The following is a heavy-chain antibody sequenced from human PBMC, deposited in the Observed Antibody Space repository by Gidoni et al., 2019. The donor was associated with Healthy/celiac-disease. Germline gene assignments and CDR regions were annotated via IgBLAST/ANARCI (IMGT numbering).Heavy chain of an antibody. D-gene: IGHD3-9*01. J-gene: IGHJ5*02. CDR1: GGSFSGYY. Sequence: QVQLQQWGAGLLKPSETLSLTCAVYGGSFSGYYWSWIRQPPGKGLEWIGEINHSGSTNYNPSLKSRVTISVDTSKNQFSLKLSSVTAADTAVYYCARGDILTGGNWFDPWGQGTLVTVSS. CDR3: ARGDILTGGNWFDP. V-gene: IGHV4-34*01. CDR2: INHSGST.